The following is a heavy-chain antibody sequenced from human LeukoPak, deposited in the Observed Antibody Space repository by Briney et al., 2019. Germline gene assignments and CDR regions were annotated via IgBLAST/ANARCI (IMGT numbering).Heavy chain of an antibody. Sequence: PSETLSLTCTVSGGSVTTDYWSWIQQPPGKGLEWIGYFSYSGSTNYNPSLKSRVTISVDTSKNQFSLKLSSVTAADTAVYYCARGPLDSGYTYFDYWGQGTLVSVAS. D-gene: IGHD5-12*01. V-gene: IGHV4-59*02. CDR1: GGSVTTDY. J-gene: IGHJ4*02. CDR2: FSYSGST. CDR3: ARGPLDSGYTYFDY.